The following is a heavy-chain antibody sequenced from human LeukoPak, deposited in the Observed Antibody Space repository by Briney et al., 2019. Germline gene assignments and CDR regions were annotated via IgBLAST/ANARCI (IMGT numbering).Heavy chain of an antibody. CDR1: GETFLHYL. J-gene: IGHJ4*01. CDR3: AKIGVSGSYGDFAQ. CDR2: VTLSSGQR. D-gene: IGHD2-15*01. V-gene: IGHV1-2*02. Sequence: AAVKDTCKAFGETFLHYLLHWVGPAGALGALGVEWMGWVTLSSGQRRYSQKLQGRVAMTFATPTSKVYMGLTSLTADDTGIYFCAKIGVSGSYGDFAQWGHGTLVTVSS.